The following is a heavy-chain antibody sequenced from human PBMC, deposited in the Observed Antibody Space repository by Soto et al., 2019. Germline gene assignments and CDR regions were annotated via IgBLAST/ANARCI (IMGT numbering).Heavy chain of an antibody. J-gene: IGHJ6*03. CDR2: ISAYNGNT. D-gene: IGHD6-19*01. CDR3: ARDRGVAPPVAGNTHYYYYMDV. V-gene: IGHV1-18*01. CDR1: GYSFTNYG. Sequence: QDQLVQSGVEVKKPGASVKVSCKASGYSFTNYGITWVRQAPGQGFEWMGWISAYNGNTKYAQKLQGRVTMTTDASTSTAYLELRSLTSDVTAVYYCARDRGVAPPVAGNTHYYYYMDVWGKGTTVTVSS.